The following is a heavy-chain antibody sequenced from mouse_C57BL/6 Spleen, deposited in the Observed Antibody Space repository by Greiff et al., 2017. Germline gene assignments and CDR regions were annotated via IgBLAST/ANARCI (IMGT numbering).Heavy chain of an antibody. CDR1: GFTFTDYY. Sequence: EVQRVESGGGLVQPGGSLSLSCAASGFTFTDYYMSWVRPPPGKALEWLGFIRNKANGYTTEYSASVKGRFTISRDNSQTILYLQMNALSSEDSATYYGARSRHYYGHMDYWGQGTSVTVSS. V-gene: IGHV7-3*01. J-gene: IGHJ4*01. CDR3: ARSRHYYGHMDY. D-gene: IGHD1-2*01. CDR2: IRNKANGYTT.